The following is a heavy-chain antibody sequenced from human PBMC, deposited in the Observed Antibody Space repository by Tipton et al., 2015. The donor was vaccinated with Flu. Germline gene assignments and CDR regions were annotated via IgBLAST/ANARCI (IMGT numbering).Heavy chain of an antibody. D-gene: IGHD1-1*01. CDR3: ATAETGYDAFDI. V-gene: IGHV3-48*04. CDR1: GFTFSSYS. CDR2: ISSSSSTI. J-gene: IGHJ3*02. Sequence: SLRLSCAASGFTFSSYSMNWVRQAPGKGLEWVSYISSSSSTIYYADSVTGRFTISRDNAKNSLYLQMNSLRAEDTAVYYCATAETGYDAFDIWGQGTMVTVSS.